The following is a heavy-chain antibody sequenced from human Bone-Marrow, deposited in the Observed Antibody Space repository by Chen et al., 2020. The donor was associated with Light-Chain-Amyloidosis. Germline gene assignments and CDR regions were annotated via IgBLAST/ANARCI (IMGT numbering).Heavy chain of an antibody. D-gene: IGHD5-12*01. CDR2: IYPDDSDA. V-gene: IGHV5-51*01. Sequence: EVQLEQSGPEVKKPGESLNISCKGSGYTFHNYWIGWVRQMPGKGLEWMGVIYPDDSDARYSPSFEGQVTISADKSITTAYLQWRSLKASDTAMYYCARRRDGYNFDYWGQGTLVTVSS. CDR1: GYTFHNYW. J-gene: IGHJ4*02. CDR3: ARRRDGYNFDY.